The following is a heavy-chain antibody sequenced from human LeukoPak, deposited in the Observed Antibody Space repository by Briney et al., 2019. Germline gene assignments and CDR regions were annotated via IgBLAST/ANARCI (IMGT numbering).Heavy chain of an antibody. V-gene: IGHV4-39*07. CDR3: ARDGSGYDWGY. J-gene: IGHJ4*02. CDR2: IYYSGST. D-gene: IGHD5-12*01. CDR1: GGSISSSSYY. Sequence: SETLSLTCTVSGGSISSSSYYWGWIRQPPGKGLEWIGSIYYSGSTYYNPSLKSRVTISVDTSKNQFSLKLSSVTAADTAVYYCARDGSGYDWGYWGQGTLVTVSS.